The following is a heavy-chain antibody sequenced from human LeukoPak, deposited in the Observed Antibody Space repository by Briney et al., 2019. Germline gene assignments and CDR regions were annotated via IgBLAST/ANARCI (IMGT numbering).Heavy chain of an antibody. Sequence: GASVKVSCKASGYTFTGYYMHWVRQAPGQGLEWMGWINPNSGGTNYAQKFQGRVTMTRDTSISTAYMELSRLRSDDTAVYYCARDGVHSSSRGWFDPWGQGTLVTVSS. D-gene: IGHD6-13*01. V-gene: IGHV1-2*02. CDR1: GYTFTGYY. CDR3: ARDGVHSSSRGWFDP. CDR2: INPNSGGT. J-gene: IGHJ5*02.